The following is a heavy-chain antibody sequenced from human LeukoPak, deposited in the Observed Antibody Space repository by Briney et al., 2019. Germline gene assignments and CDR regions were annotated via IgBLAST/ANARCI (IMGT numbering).Heavy chain of an antibody. CDR1: GYTFTGYY. Sequence: PSVKVSCKASGYTFTGYYMHWVRQAPGQGLEWMGWINPNSGGTNYAQKFQGRVTMTRDTSISTAYMELSRLRSDDTAVYYCARDGGYSYGRDYWGQGTLVTVSS. J-gene: IGHJ4*02. D-gene: IGHD5-18*01. CDR2: INPNSGGT. CDR3: ARDGGYSYGRDY. V-gene: IGHV1-2*02.